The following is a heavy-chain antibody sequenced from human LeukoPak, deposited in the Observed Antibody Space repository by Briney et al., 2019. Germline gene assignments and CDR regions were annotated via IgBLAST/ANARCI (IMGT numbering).Heavy chain of an antibody. V-gene: IGHV4-39*07. CDR2: SYYSGIA. J-gene: IGHJ4*02. CDR3: ARDGRSDYYYDNSGNFDY. Sequence: SETLSLTCAVSSDSISGSTYYWGWIRQPPGKGLEWIGSSYYSGIAYYNPSLKSRVTISVDTSNNQFSLKLSSVTAADTAVYYCARDGRSDYYYDNSGNFDYRGQGTLVTVSS. CDR1: SDSISGSTYY. D-gene: IGHD3-22*01.